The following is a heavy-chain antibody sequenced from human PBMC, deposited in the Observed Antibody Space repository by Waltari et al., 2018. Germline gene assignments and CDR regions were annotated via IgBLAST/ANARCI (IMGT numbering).Heavy chain of an antibody. V-gene: IGHV1-24*01. Sequence: QVQLVQSGAEVKKPGASVKVSCKVSGYTLTELSMHWVRQAPGKGLEWMGGFDPEDGETIYAQKFQGRVTITRNTSISTAYMELSSLRSEDTAVYYCARGTILRGHDYWGQGTLVTVSS. CDR2: FDPEDGET. CDR1: GYTLTELS. D-gene: IGHD3-3*01. J-gene: IGHJ4*02. CDR3: ARGTILRGHDY.